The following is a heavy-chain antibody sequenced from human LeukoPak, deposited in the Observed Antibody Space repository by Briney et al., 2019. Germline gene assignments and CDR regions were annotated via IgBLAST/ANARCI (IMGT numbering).Heavy chain of an antibody. CDR1: GYTFITYG. D-gene: IGHD1-26*01. J-gene: IGHJ4*02. Sequence: ASVKVSCKASGYTFITYGITWVRQAPGQGLGWMGWITPYNGDTNYAQNLQDRVTMTTDTSTSTAYMELRSLRSDDTAVYFCAIVAAVSYNYFDSWGQGTVVTVSS. CDR3: AIVAAVSYNYFDS. V-gene: IGHV1-18*01. CDR2: ITPYNGDT.